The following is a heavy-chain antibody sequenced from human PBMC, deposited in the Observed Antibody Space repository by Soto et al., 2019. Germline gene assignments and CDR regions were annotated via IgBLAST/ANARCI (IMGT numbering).Heavy chain of an antibody. CDR3: ARRSSGWYFDY. CDR2: ISGSDGNT. CDR1: GFTFSSYA. V-gene: IGHV3-23*01. J-gene: IGHJ4*02. D-gene: IGHD6-19*01. Sequence: EVQLLESGGGLVQPGGSLSLSCAASGFTFSSYAMSWVRQAPGKGLEWVSVISGSDGNTYYADSVKGRFTISRDNSKNTLYLQMNSLRAEDTAVYYCARRSSGWYFDYWGQGPLVTVSS.